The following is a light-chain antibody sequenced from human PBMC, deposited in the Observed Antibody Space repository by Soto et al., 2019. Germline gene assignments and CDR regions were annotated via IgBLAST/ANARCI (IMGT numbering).Light chain of an antibody. Sequence: CVRNRAASGSGVHGGRVTISYSGSSSNIGSNYVYWYQLLPGTAPKVVIYWNDERPSGVPDRFSGSKSGTSASLAISGLRSVDEADYICGAWDDRLSGYVFGSGIKVTVL. J-gene: IGLJ1*01. CDR3: GAWDDRLSGYV. CDR2: WND. V-gene: IGLV1-47*01. CDR1: SSNIGSNY.